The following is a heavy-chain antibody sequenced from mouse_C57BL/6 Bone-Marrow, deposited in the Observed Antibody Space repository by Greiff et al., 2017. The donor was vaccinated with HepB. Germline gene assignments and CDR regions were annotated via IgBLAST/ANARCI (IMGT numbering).Heavy chain of an antibody. D-gene: IGHD2-2*01. V-gene: IGHV1-64*01. CDR3: AISYGSHAMDY. J-gene: IGHJ4*01. Sequence: QVQLKQPGAELVKPGASVKLSCKASGYTFTSYWMHWVKQRPGQGLEWIGMIHPNSGSTNYNEKFKSKATLTVAKYSSTAYMQLSSLTSEDSAVYCFAISYGSHAMDYWGQGTSVTVSS. CDR1: GYTFTSYW. CDR2: IHPNSGST.